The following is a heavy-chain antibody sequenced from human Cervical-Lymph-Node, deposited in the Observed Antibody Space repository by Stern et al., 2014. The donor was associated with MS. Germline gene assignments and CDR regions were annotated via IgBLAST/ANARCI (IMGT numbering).Heavy chain of an antibody. J-gene: IGHJ6*02. CDR1: GFTFSDYG. Sequence: VQLVESGGGVVQPGKSLRLSCAASGFTFSDYGMHWVRPAPGKGLAWVALATYDGSDQYYADSVKGRFTVSRDNSKNTVLLQMNGLRPEDTAVYFCARDRGLTHYFYGMDVWGQGTTVTVSS. CDR3: ARDRGLTHYFYGMDV. V-gene: IGHV3-30*03. D-gene: IGHD3-10*01. CDR2: ATYDGSDQ.